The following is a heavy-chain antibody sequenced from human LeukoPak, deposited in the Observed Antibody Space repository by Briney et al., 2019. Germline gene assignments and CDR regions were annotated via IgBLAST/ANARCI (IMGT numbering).Heavy chain of an antibody. CDR2: VYNGGST. CDR1: GGSFNEYF. Sequence: SQTLFLTCAVYGGSFNEYFWTWIRQPPGKGLEWIGEVYNGGSTNYNPSLKSRVIISVDTSKNQSSLRLSSVTAADTAVYYCARHGSSGGFDPWGQGTLVTVSS. J-gene: IGHJ5*02. V-gene: IGHV4-34*01. D-gene: IGHD5-18*01. CDR3: ARHGSSGGFDP.